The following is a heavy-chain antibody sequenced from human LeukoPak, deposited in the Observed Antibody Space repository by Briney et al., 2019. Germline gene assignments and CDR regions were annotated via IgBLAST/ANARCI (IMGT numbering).Heavy chain of an antibody. CDR1: GGSIRSYH. J-gene: IGHJ4*02. V-gene: IGHV4-59*08. Sequence: PSETLSLTCTVSGGSIRSYHWSWIRQPPGKGLEWMGYIYYSGRTYYNPSLKSRVTISVDTSKNQFSLKLSSVTAADTAVYYCARHSSDCSGSTCYDYWGQGTLVTVSS. CDR2: IYYSGRT. D-gene: IGHD2-15*01. CDR3: ARHSSDCSGSTCYDY.